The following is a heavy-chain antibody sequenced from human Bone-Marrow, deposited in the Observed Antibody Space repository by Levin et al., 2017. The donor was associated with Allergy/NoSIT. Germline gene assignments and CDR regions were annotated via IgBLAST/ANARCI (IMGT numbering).Heavy chain of an antibody. CDR3: AREGMATIWGTLLAP. CDR2: INHSGST. Sequence: SETLSLTCAVYGGSFSGYYWSWIRQPPGKGLEWIGEINHSGSTNYNPSLKSRVTISVDTSKNQFSLKLSSVTAADTAVYYCAREGMATIWGTLLAPWGQGTLVTVSS. D-gene: IGHD5-24*01. V-gene: IGHV4-34*01. CDR1: GGSFSGYY. J-gene: IGHJ5*02.